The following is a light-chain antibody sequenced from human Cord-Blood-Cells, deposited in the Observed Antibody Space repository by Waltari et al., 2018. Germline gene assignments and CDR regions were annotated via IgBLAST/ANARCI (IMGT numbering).Light chain of an antibody. V-gene: IGKV4-1*01. CDR1: QSVLYSSNNKNY. CDR2: WAS. J-gene: IGKJ1*01. CDR3: QQYYSTPLT. Sequence: DIVMTQSPDSLAVSLGEWATINCKSSQSVLYSSNNKNYLAWSQQKPGQPPKLLIYWASTRESGVPDRFSGSGSGTDFTLTISSLQAEDVAVYYCQQYYSTPLTFGQGTKVEIK.